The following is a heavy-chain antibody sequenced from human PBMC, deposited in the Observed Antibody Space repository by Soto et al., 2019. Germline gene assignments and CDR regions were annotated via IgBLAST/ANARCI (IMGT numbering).Heavy chain of an antibody. D-gene: IGHD1-26*01. CDR3: ARGDRGAFDL. CDR1: GFTFSYYW. CDR2: IHSDGSST. Sequence: EVQLVESGGGLVQPGESLGLSCAASGFTFSYYWMHWVRQAPGKGLVWVSRIHSDGSSTTYADSVKGRFTISRDNARNTLYLQMNSLRAEDTAVYYCARGDRGAFDLWGQGTVLTVSS. J-gene: IGHJ3*01. V-gene: IGHV3-74*01.